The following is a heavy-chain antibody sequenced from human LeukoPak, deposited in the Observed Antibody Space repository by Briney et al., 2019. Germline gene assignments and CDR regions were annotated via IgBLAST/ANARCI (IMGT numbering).Heavy chain of an antibody. J-gene: IGHJ4*02. CDR3: ARDKIVGATHFDY. CDR1: GFTFSDYY. V-gene: IGHV3-7*03. CDR2: INQDGSEK. D-gene: IGHD1-26*01. Sequence: GGSLRLSCAASGFTFSDYYMSWVRQAPGKGLEWVANINQDGSEKYYVDSVKGRFTISRDNAKNSLYLQMNSLRADDTAVYYCARDKIVGATHFDYWGQGTLVTVSS.